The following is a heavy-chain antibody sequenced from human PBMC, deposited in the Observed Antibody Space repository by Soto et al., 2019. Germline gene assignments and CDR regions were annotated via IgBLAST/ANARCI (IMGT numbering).Heavy chain of an antibody. CDR3: TREGYCSGGSCYSAGGYFDY. CDR2: IRSKAYGGTT. CDR1: GFTFGDYA. V-gene: IGHV3-49*03. J-gene: IGHJ4*02. D-gene: IGHD2-15*01. Sequence: GGSLRLSCTASGFTFGDYAMSWFRQAPGKGLEWVGFIRSKAYGGTTEYAASVKGRFTISRDDSKSIAYLQMNSLKTEDTAVYYCTREGYCSGGSCYSAGGYFDYWGQGTLVTVSS.